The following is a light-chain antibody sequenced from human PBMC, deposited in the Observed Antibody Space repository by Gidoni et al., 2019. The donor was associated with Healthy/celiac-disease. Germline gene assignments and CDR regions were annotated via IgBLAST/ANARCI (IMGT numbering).Light chain of an antibody. CDR2: LGS. CDR1: QSLLHSNGYNY. J-gene: IGKJ4*01. CDR3: MQALQTPLT. Sequence: DIVLTKSPLSLPVTPGEPASISCRSSQSLLHSNGYNYLDWYLQKPGQSPQLLIYLGSNRASGVPDRFSGSGSGTDFTLNISRVEAEDVGVYYCMQALQTPLTFXGXTKVEIK. V-gene: IGKV2-28*01.